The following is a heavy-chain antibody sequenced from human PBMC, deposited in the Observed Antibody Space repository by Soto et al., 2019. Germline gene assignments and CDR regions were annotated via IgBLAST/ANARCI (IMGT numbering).Heavy chain of an antibody. CDR2: ISVDGSST. J-gene: IGHJ4*02. CDR1: GFIFSTYW. D-gene: IGHD1-26*01. V-gene: IGHV3-74*01. Sequence: EVQLVESGGGLVQPGGSLRLSCAASGFIFSTYWMHWVRQAPGKGLVWVSRISVDGSSTSYADSVKGRFTISRDNAKNTLYLQMHSLTAEDTVVYYCARGGMEPVDYWGQGTLVTVSS. CDR3: ARGGMEPVDY.